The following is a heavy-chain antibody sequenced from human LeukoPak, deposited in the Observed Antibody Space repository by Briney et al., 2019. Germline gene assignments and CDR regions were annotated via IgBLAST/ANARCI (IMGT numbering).Heavy chain of an antibody. Sequence: GGSLRLSCAASGFTFSSYAMSWVRQAPGKGLEWVGRIKSKTDGGTTDYAAPVKGRFTISRDDSKNTLYLQMNSLKTEDTAVYYCTTDSSGYYYFDYWGQGTLVTVSS. D-gene: IGHD3-22*01. CDR3: TTDSSGYYYFDY. CDR2: IKSKTDGGTT. CDR1: GFTFSSYA. J-gene: IGHJ4*02. V-gene: IGHV3-15*01.